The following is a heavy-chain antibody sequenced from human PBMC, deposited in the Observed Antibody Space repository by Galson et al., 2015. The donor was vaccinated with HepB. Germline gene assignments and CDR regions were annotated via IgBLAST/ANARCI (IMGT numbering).Heavy chain of an antibody. Sequence: SETLSLTCTVSGGSISGSTYYWGWIRQPPGKGLEWIGSVYYSGSTYYNPSLKSRVTISVDTSKNQFSLKLSSVTAADTAVYYCARHPPLDYWGQGTLVTVSS. J-gene: IGHJ4*02. V-gene: IGHV4-39*01. CDR3: ARHPPLDY. CDR2: VYYSGST. CDR1: GGSISGSTYY.